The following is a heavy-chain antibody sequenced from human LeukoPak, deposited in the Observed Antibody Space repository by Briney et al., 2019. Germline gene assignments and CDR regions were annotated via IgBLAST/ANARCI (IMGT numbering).Heavy chain of an antibody. D-gene: IGHD6-13*01. V-gene: IGHV4-59*01. CDR1: GGPISSYY. J-gene: IGHJ4*02. Sequence: SETLSLTCTVSGGPISSYYWSWIRQLPGKGLEWIGYIYYSGSTNYNPSLKSRVTISVDTSKNQFSLKLSSVTAADTAVYYCGHFIAAAGIDYWGQGTLVTVSS. CDR3: GHFIAAAGIDY. CDR2: IYYSGST.